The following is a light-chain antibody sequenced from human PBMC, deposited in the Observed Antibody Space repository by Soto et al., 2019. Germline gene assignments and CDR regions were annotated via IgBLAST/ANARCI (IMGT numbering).Light chain of an antibody. J-gene: IGKJ1*01. CDR2: KAS. Sequence: DIQMTQSPSTLSASVGDRVTITCRASQSISSWLAWYQQKPGKAPKLLIYKASSLESGVPSRFSGSGSGTEFTLTISSLQPDDFATYYCQQYNSYLWTCGQGTKV. CDR3: QQYNSYLWT. V-gene: IGKV1-5*03. CDR1: QSISSW.